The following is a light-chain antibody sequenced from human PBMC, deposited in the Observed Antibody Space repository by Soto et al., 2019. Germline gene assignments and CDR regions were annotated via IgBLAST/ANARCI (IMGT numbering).Light chain of an antibody. CDR1: QSVTNS. V-gene: IGKV3-20*01. J-gene: IGKJ1*01. CDR3: HRYGSSPAT. CDR2: DAS. Sequence: EIVLTQSPTTLSLSPGERATLSGRASQSVTNSLAWYQQKPGQDPRLIVYDASNRATGIPTSFSGSGSGTDFTLTLSRLQPEEFAVYDCHRYGSSPATFGKGTKVDIK.